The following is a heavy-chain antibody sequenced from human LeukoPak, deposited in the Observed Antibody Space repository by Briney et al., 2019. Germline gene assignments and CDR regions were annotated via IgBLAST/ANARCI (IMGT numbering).Heavy chain of an antibody. Sequence: PSETLSLTCTVSGGSISSYYWSWIRQPPGKGLEWIGYIYYSGSTNYNPSLKSRVTISVDTSKNQFSLKLSSVTAADTAVYYCASHYYDGSGYYQSDYWGQGTLVTVSS. V-gene: IGHV4-59*01. D-gene: IGHD3-22*01. J-gene: IGHJ4*02. CDR3: ASHYYDGSGYYQSDY. CDR2: IYYSGST. CDR1: GGSISSYY.